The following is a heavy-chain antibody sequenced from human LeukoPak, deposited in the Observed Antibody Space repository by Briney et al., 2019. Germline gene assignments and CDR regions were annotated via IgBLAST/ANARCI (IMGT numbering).Heavy chain of an antibody. D-gene: IGHD3-9*01. CDR3: ARGLVTLNWFDP. V-gene: IGHV4-59*01. CDR1: GGSISSYY. Sequence: PSETLSLTCTVFGGSISSYYWSWIRQPPGKGLEWIGYIYYSGSTNYNPSLKSRVTISVDTSKNQFSLKLSSVTAADTAVYYCARGLVTLNWFDPWGQGTLVTVSS. J-gene: IGHJ5*02. CDR2: IYYSGST.